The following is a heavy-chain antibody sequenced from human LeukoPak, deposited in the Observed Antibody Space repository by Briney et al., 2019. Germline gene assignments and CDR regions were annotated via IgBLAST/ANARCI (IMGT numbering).Heavy chain of an antibody. CDR3: GRDPSAVKRCTYG. Sequence: TGGSLRLSCAASGVTVGNNYMIWVRQAPGKGLEWVSRIYSGGATYYADSVKGRFTISRDSSKNTLFLQMNSLRAEDTAVYYCGRDPSAVKRCTYGWGQGTLVTGSS. CDR2: IYSGGAT. D-gene: IGHD4-11*01. V-gene: IGHV3-66*01. CDR1: GVTVGNNY. J-gene: IGHJ4*02.